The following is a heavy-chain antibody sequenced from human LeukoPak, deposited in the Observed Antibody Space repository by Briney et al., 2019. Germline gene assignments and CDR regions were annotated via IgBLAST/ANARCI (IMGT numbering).Heavy chain of an antibody. V-gene: IGHV3-7*01. Sequence: GGSLRLSCAVSGFTFSSYWINWVRQAPGKGPEWVASINPDGSEHYYVDPVKGRFTISRDNAKDSLYLQMNSLRAEDTAVYYCARDRIAVAGIFDYWGQGTLVTVSS. CDR2: INPDGSEH. J-gene: IGHJ4*02. D-gene: IGHD6-19*01. CDR3: ARDRIAVAGIFDY. CDR1: GFTFSSYW.